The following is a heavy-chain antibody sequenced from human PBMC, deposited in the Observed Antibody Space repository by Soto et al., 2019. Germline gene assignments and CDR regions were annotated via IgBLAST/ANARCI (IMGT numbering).Heavy chain of an antibody. J-gene: IGHJ5*02. CDR2: VYSSGGT. V-gene: IGHV4-4*07. CDR3: ARRQRFSDWFDP. D-gene: IGHD3-3*01. Sequence: PSETLSLTCTVSGGSMSSYYWTWIRQPAGKGLEWIGRVYSSGGTHYNPSLKSRVTISLDTSKNQFSLRLLSVTDADTAVYYCARRQRFSDWFDPWGPGILVTVYS. CDR1: GGSMSSYY.